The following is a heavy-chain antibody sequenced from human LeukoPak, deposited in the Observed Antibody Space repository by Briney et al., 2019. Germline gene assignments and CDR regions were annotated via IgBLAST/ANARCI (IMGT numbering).Heavy chain of an antibody. CDR1: GFTFSNYA. CDR3: ARAVDTAMAYFDY. CDR2: ISGSGDNT. Sequence: GGSLRLSCAASGFTFSNYAMSWVRQVPGKGLEWVSVISGSGDNTYYADSVKGRFTISRDNSKNMLYLQMNSLRAEDTAVYYCARAVDTAMAYFDYWGQGTLVTVSS. D-gene: IGHD5-18*01. V-gene: IGHV3-23*01. J-gene: IGHJ4*02.